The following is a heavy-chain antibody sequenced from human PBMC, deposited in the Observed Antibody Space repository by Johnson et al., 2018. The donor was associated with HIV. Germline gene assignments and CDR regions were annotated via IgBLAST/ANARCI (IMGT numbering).Heavy chain of an antibody. CDR2: ISWNSGSI. CDR3: ARVGQLARTHAFDI. J-gene: IGHJ3*02. D-gene: IGHD6-13*01. Sequence: VESGGGLVQPGRSLRLSCAASGFTFDDYAMHWVRQAPGKGLEWVSGISWNSGSIGYADSVKGRFTISRDNAKNTLYLQMNSLRTEDTAVYYCARVGQLARTHAFDIWGQGTMVTVSP. V-gene: IGHV3-9*01. CDR1: GFTFDDYA.